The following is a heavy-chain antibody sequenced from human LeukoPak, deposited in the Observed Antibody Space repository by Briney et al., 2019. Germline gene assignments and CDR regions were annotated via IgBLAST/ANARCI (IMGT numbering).Heavy chain of an antibody. CDR1: GFTFSSYA. CDR3: ARGAGRLDRVY. D-gene: IGHD6-19*01. J-gene: IGHJ4*02. V-gene: IGHV3-48*04. CDR2: ISSSGSTI. Sequence: GGSLRLSCAASGFTFSSYAMSWVRQAPGKGLEWVSYISSSGSTIYYADSVKGRFTISRDNAKNSLYLQMNSLRAEDTAVYYCARGAGRLDRVYWGQGTLVTVSS.